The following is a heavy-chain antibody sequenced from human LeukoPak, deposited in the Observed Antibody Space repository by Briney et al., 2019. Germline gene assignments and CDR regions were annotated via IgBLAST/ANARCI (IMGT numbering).Heavy chain of an antibody. CDR2: MNPNSGNT. D-gene: IGHD3-10*01. CDR1: GYTFTSYD. Sequence: ASVKVSCKASGYTFTSYDINWVRQATGQGLEWMGWMNPNSGNTGYAQKFQGRVTMTRNTSISTAYMELSSLRSEDTAVYYCAIGHRGVRGVIIYYYYMDVWGKGTTVTVSS. V-gene: IGHV1-8*01. J-gene: IGHJ6*03. CDR3: AIGHRGVRGVIIYYYYMDV.